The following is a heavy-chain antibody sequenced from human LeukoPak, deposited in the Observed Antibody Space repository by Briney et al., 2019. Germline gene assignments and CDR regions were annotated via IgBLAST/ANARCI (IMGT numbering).Heavy chain of an antibody. CDR3: ARAGIFDY. CDR1: GYTFTIYY. CDR2: INPSGGST. D-gene: IGHD3-10*01. Sequence: ASVKVSCKASGYTFTIYYIHWVRQAPGQGLKWMGMINPSGGSTSYAQKFQGRVTMTRDTSTRTVYMELSSLRSEDTAVYYCARAGIFDYWGQGTLVTVSS. J-gene: IGHJ4*02. V-gene: IGHV1-46*01.